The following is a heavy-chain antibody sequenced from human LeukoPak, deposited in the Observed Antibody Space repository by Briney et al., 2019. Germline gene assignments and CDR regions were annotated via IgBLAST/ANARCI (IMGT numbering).Heavy chain of an antibody. Sequence: GASVKISCKASGYTFINNWMHWVRQAPGQGLEWMGLINPTGSSTLYAQKFQGRVTMTRDMSTSTDYMELSNLRSEDTAIYYCARDHSVGDIAWWFDPWGQGTLVTVSS. D-gene: IGHD3-10*01. V-gene: IGHV1-46*01. CDR1: GYTFINNW. CDR3: ARDHSVGDIAWWFDP. CDR2: INPTGSST. J-gene: IGHJ5*02.